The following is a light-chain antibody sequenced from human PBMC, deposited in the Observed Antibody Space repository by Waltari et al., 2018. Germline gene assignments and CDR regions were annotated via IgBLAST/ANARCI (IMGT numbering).Light chain of an antibody. J-gene: IGKJ5*01. CDR1: QSVLHSSNNKNY. V-gene: IGKV4-1*01. Sequence: DIVMTQSPDSLAVSLGERATINCKSSQSVLHSSNNKNYLAWYQQKPGPPPKLLIYWASTRDSGVPDRFSGSGSGTDFTLTISSLEAEDVAVYYCQHYYSSPITFGQGTRLEIK. CDR2: WAS. CDR3: QHYYSSPIT.